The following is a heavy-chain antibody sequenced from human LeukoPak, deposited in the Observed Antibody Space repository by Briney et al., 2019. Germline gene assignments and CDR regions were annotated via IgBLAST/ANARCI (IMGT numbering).Heavy chain of an antibody. Sequence: PSETLSLTCAVYGGSFSGYYWSWIRQPPGKGLEWIGEINHSGSTNYNPSLKSRVTISVDTSKYQFSLKLSSVTAADTAVYYCARVGYDFWSGYCDYWGQGTLVTVSS. CDR3: ARVGYDFWSGYCDY. CDR2: INHSGST. CDR1: GGSFSGYY. V-gene: IGHV4-34*01. D-gene: IGHD3-3*01. J-gene: IGHJ4*02.